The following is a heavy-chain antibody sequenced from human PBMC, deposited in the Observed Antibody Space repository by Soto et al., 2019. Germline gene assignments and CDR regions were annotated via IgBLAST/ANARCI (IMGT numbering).Heavy chain of an antibody. Sequence: EVQLVESGGVLVNPGGSLRLSCAASGFTFSSYSMNWVRQAPGKGLAWVSSISSSSSYIYYAYSVKGRFTISRDNAKNSLYLQMNSLRAEYTAVYYCARDSYDDFWSGYYTGQYYYYYMDVWGKGTTVTVSS. CDR1: GFTFSSYS. V-gene: IGHV3-21*01. J-gene: IGHJ6*03. CDR3: ARDSYDDFWSGYYTGQYYYYYMDV. D-gene: IGHD3-3*01. CDR2: ISSSSSYI.